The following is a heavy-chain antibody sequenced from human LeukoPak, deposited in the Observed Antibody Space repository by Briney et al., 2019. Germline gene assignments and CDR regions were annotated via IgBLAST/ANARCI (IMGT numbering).Heavy chain of an antibody. Sequence: ASVKVSCKASGYTFTGYYMHWVRQAPGQGLEWMGWINPNSGGTNYAQKFQGRVTMTRDTSISTAYMELSRLRSDDTAVYYCAGRGYGSGSYRGRNNYYYYMDVWGKGTTVTVSS. CDR3: AGRGYGSGSYRGRNNYYYYMDV. CDR1: GYTFTGYY. V-gene: IGHV1-2*02. D-gene: IGHD3-10*01. CDR2: INPNSGGT. J-gene: IGHJ6*03.